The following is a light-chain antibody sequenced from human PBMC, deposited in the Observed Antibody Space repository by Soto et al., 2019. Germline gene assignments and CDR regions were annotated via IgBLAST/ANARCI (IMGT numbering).Light chain of an antibody. V-gene: IGLV3-9*01. CDR3: QVWDSSTAV. CDR1: KIENKN. CDR2: SDN. J-gene: IGLJ1*01. Sequence: SYELTQSLSLSVALGQTARITCGANKIENKNVHWYQQRPGQAPLLVIYSDNNRPSGIPDRSAGSNSGNTAILTIKGVQAGDEADYYCQVWDSSTAVFGTGTKLTVL.